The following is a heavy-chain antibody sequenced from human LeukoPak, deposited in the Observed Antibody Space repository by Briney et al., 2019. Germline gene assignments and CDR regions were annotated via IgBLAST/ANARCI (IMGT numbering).Heavy chain of an antibody. D-gene: IGHD3-22*01. Sequence: GGSLRLSCAASGFSFSSYGMPWVRQAPGKGLEWVAAIWFDGSYKYYAESVKGRFTISRDNSQHMLYLQMNSLRVEDTAIYYCARHYYYYDTSASFDYWGQGTLVTVSS. CDR3: ARHYYYYDTSASFDY. CDR1: GFSFSSYG. CDR2: IWFDGSYK. V-gene: IGHV3-33*01. J-gene: IGHJ4*02.